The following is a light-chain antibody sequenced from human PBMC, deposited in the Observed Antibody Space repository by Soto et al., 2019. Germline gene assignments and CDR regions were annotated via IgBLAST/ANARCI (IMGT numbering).Light chain of an antibody. CDR2: GAS. CDR3: QQYGSSPPIT. Sequence: EIVLTQSPGSLSLSPGERATLSCRASQSVSSSYLAWYQQKPGRAPRLLMYGASSRATGIPDRFSGSRSGTDFTITIIRLEPEDFAAYYCQQYGSSPPITFGQGTRLEIK. V-gene: IGKV3-20*01. J-gene: IGKJ5*01. CDR1: QSVSSSY.